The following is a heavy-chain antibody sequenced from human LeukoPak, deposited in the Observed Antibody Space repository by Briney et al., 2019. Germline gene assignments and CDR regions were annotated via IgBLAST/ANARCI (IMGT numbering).Heavy chain of an antibody. CDR2: IYTSGST. J-gene: IGHJ5*02. CDR3: ASGGPTSVRYYYDSSGYSTRFDWFDP. CDR1: GGSISSYY. V-gene: IGHV4-4*07. Sequence: SETLSLTCTVSGGSISSYYWSWIRQPAGKGLEWIGRIYTSGSTNYNPSLKSRVTISVDTSKNQFSLKLSSVTAADTAVYYCASGGPTSVRYYYDSSGYSTRFDWFDPWGQGTLVTVSS. D-gene: IGHD3-22*01.